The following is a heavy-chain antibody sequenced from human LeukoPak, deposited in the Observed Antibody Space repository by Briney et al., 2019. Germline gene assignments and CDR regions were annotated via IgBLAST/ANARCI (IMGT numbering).Heavy chain of an antibody. D-gene: IGHD1-26*01. Sequence: ASVKVSCKVSGYTLTELSMHWVRQAPGQGLEWMGWINPNTGDTNYAQKFQDRVTMTRDMSISTVYMELSRLRSDDTAVYYCARGVYSGSYSSPDYWGQGTLVTVSS. J-gene: IGHJ4*02. CDR1: GYTLTELS. V-gene: IGHV1-2*02. CDR3: ARGVYSGSYSSPDY. CDR2: INPNTGDT.